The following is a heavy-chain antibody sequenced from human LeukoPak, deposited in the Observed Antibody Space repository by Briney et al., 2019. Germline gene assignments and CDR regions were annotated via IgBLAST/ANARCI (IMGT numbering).Heavy chain of an antibody. Sequence: SETLSLTCTVSGGSISSSSYYWGWIRQPPGKGLEWIGSIHYSGSTYYNPSLKSRVTISVHTSKNQFSLKLSSVTAADTAVYYCARDRRWLQLHDAFDIWGQGTMVTVSS. CDR1: GGSISSSSYY. CDR2: IHYSGST. V-gene: IGHV4-39*02. J-gene: IGHJ3*02. CDR3: ARDRRWLQLHDAFDI. D-gene: IGHD5-24*01.